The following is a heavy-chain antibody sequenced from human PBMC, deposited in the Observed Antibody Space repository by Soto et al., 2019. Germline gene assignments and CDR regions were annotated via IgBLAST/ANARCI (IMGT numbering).Heavy chain of an antibody. CDR2: IWYDGSNK. D-gene: IGHD2-2*01. CDR3: ARDRCSSGQGGMDV. J-gene: IGHJ6*02. V-gene: IGHV3-33*01. CDR1: GFTFNIYA. Sequence: QVQLVEAGGGVVQPGRSLTLSCAASGFTFNIYAMHWVRQAPGKGLEWVAVIWYDGSNKYYADSVKGRFTISRDNSKNTLSLQMSSLRAEDTVVYYCARDRCSSGQGGMDVWGQGTTVTVSS.